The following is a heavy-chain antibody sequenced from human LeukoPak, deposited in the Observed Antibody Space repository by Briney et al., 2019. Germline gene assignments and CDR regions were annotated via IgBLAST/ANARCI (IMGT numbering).Heavy chain of an antibody. J-gene: IGHJ4*02. V-gene: IGHV4-59*11. CDR1: GGPIDRHY. Sequence: PSETLSLTCTVSGGPIDRHYWSWIRQPPGKGLEWIGYVFYPGSTNYNPSLKSRVTMSLDTSREQFSLRLTSVTAADTAIYYCASRPAGSTWYGVFDYWSQGTLVTVSS. CDR2: VFYPGST. CDR3: ASRPAGSTWYGVFDY. D-gene: IGHD6-13*01.